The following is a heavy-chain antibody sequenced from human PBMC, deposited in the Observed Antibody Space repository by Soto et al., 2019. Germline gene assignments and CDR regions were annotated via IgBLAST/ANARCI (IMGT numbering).Heavy chain of an antibody. Sequence: QVQLVQSRAEVKKPGSSVKVSCKASGGTFSSYAISWVRQAPGQGLEWMGGVIPIFGTPHYAQRFQGRVTFTADESTSTAYMELSSLRSEDTAVYYCARAYYDFWSGYYKFGDFDYWGQGTLVTVSS. D-gene: IGHD3-3*01. CDR3: ARAYYDFWSGYYKFGDFDY. J-gene: IGHJ4*02. CDR1: GGTFSSYA. V-gene: IGHV1-69*01. CDR2: VIPIFGTP.